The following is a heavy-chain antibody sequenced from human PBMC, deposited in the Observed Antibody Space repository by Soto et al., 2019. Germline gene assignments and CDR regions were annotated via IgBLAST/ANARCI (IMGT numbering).Heavy chain of an antibody. V-gene: IGHV1-18*01. CDR3: ARDVIAADTSRIDY. Sequence: ASVKVSCKASGYTFTSYGISWVRQAPGQGLEWMGWISAYNGNTNYAQKLQGRVTMTTDTSTSTAYMELRSLRSDDTAVYYCARDVIAADTSRIDYWGKGTLVTVYS. CDR2: ISAYNGNT. J-gene: IGHJ4*02. CDR1: GYTFTSYG. D-gene: IGHD6-13*01.